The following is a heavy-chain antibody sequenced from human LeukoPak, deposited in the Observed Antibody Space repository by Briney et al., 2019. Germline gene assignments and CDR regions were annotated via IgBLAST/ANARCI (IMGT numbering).Heavy chain of an antibody. CDR3: AGERGGYYYDSSGYGAFDI. CDR1: GFTFSHAW. V-gene: IGHV3-48*04. Sequence: GGSLRLSCAGYGFTFSHAWMNWVRQAPGKGLEWVSYISSSSSTIYYADSVKGRFTISRDNAKNSLYLQMNSLRAEDTAVYYCAGERGGYYYDSSGYGAFDIWGQGTMVTVSS. D-gene: IGHD3-22*01. J-gene: IGHJ3*02. CDR2: ISSSSSTI.